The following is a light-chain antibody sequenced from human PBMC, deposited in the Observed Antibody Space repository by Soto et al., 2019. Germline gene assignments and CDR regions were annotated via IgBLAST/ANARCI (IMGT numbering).Light chain of an antibody. CDR3: AAWDDSLRRV. CDR2: RNN. CDR1: SSNIGSNY. Sequence: QSVLTQPPSASGTPGQRVTISCSGSSSNIGSNYVYWYQQLPGTAPKLLIYRNNQRPSGVPDRFSGSKSGTSASLAIRGLRSEDEADYYCAAWDDSLRRVFGTGTKLTVL. V-gene: IGLV1-47*01. J-gene: IGLJ1*01.